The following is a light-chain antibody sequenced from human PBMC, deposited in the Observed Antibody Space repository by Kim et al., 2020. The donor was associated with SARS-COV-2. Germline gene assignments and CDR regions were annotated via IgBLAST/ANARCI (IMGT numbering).Light chain of an antibody. CDR2: YDY. CDR1: NIETKS. V-gene: IGLV3-21*04. Sequence: SYELTQPPSVSVAPGETDRISCGGYNIETKSVHWYQLKPGQAPLLVIYYDYDQPSGIPERFSVSKSANTATLTISRVEAGDEADYYCQVWDGDSDHRVFGGGTQLTVL. J-gene: IGLJ3*02. CDR3: QVWDGDSDHRV.